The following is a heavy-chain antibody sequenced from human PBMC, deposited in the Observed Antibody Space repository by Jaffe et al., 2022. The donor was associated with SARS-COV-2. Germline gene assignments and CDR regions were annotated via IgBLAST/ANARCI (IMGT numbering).Heavy chain of an antibody. CDR3: ARGTQWLADAFDI. D-gene: IGHD6-19*01. J-gene: IGHJ3*02. CDR2: ISSSSSYI. CDR1: GFTFSSYS. V-gene: IGHV3-21*01. Sequence: EVQLVESGGGLVKPGGSLRLSCAASGFTFSSYSMNWVRQAPGKGLEWVSSISSSSSYIYYADSVKGRFTISRDNAKNSLYLQMNSLRAEDTAVYYCARGTQWLADAFDIWGQGTMVTVSS.